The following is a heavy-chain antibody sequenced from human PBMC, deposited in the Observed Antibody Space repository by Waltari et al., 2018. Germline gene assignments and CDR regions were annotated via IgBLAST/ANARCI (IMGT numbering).Heavy chain of an antibody. J-gene: IGHJ4*02. CDR2: IYHSGST. CDR1: GYSISSGYY. V-gene: IGHV4-38-2*01. D-gene: IGHD7-27*01. Sequence: QVQLQESGPGLVKPSETLSLTCAVSGYSISSGYYWGWIRQPPGKGLEWIGSIYHSGSTYHNPSLKSRVTISVDPSKNQFSLKLSSVTAADTAVYYCARTGGGDYYFDYWGQGTLVTVSS. CDR3: ARTGGGDYYFDY.